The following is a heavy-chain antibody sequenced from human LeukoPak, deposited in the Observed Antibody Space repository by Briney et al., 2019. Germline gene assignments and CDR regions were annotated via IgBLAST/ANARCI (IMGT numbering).Heavy chain of an antibody. CDR3: ARGGYSGYDKNFDY. V-gene: IGHV3-48*03. Sequence: GGSLRLSCAASGFTFSSYEMSWVRQAPGKGLEWVSYISSSGSTIYYADSVKGRFTISRDNAKNSLYLQMNSLRAEDTAVYYCARGGYSGYDKNFDYWGQGTLVTVSS. CDR2: ISSSGSTI. D-gene: IGHD5-12*01. CDR1: GFTFSSYE. J-gene: IGHJ4*02.